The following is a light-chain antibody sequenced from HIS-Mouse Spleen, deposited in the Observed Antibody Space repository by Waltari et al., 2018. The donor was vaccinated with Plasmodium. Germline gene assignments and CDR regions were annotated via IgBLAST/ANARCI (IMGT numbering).Light chain of an antibody. CDR3: QQYYSTPYT. CDR1: QSVLYSSNNKNY. V-gene: IGKV4-1*01. Sequence: DIVMTQSPDSLAVSLGERATINCKSSQSVLYSSNNKNYLAWYQQKPGQPPKLLIYWASTRESGVPDLFSGSGSGTDFTLTISSLQAEDVEVYYCQQYYSTPYTFGQGTKLEIK. J-gene: IGKJ2*01. CDR2: WAS.